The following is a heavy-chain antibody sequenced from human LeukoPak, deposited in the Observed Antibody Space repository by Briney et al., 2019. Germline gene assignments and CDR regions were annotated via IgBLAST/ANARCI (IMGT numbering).Heavy chain of an antibody. Sequence: PGGSLRLSCAASGFTFSSYWMSWVRQAPGKGLEWVANIKQVGSEKYYVDSVKGRFTISRDNAKNSLYLQMNGLRAEDTAVYYCARVPPYGDYRGDSQPADYWGQGTRVTVSS. J-gene: IGHJ4*02. CDR1: GFTFSSYW. CDR3: ARVPPYGDYRGDSQPADY. D-gene: IGHD4-17*01. CDR2: IKQVGSEK. V-gene: IGHV3-7*01.